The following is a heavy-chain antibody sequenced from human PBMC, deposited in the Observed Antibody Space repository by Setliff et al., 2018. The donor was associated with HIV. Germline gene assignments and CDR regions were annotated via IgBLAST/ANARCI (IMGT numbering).Heavy chain of an antibody. J-gene: IGHJ3*02. D-gene: IGHD5-18*01. V-gene: IGHV1-18*04. Sequence: ASVKVSCKASGYNFLAYGFSWVRQAPGQGFEWMGWINAYKGNTVYAQKFHGRLTITADDSTRTVYMELNSLGSGDTAVYFCARGGVRGYSYGEAFDIWGQGTLVTVSS. CDR3: ARGGVRGYSYGEAFDI. CDR2: INAYKGNT. CDR1: GYNFLAYG.